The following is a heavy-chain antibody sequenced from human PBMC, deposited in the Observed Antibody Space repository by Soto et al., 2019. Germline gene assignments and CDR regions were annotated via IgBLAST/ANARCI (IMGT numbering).Heavy chain of an antibody. J-gene: IGHJ6*02. V-gene: IGHV1-69*13. D-gene: IGHD3-22*01. CDR2: IIPIFGTA. CDR1: GGTFSSYA. CDR3: AREAIVVVTYYYYGMDV. Sequence: SVKVSCKASGGTFSSYAVSWVRQAPGQGLEWMGGIIPIFGTANYAQKFQGRVTITADESTSTAYMELSSLRSEDTAVYYCAREAIVVVTYYYYGMDVWGQGXTVTVYS.